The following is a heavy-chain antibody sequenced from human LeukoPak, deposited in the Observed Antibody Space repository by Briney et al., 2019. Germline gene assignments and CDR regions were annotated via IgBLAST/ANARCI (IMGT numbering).Heavy chain of an antibody. D-gene: IGHD5-24*01. CDR3: AAWTDRGYNF. CDR2: INPEGSQT. J-gene: IGHJ4*02. CDR1: GFTFSSSW. Sequence: GGSLRLSCAASGFTFSSSWMNWVGQAPGKGLQWVGNINPEGSQTRFVDSVMGRFTMSKDNAKNALYLQMNNLRVEDTAVFYCAAWTDRGYNFWGQGTVVTVSS. V-gene: IGHV3-7*01.